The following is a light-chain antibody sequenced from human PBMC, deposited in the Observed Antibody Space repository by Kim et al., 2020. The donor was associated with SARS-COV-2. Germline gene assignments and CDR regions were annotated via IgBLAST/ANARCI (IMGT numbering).Light chain of an antibody. CDR2: EDN. CDR1: SGSSASNT. Sequence: KTVTNSCTRSSGSSASNTVKWYQQRPGRAPNNVIYEDNLRPAGVPDRFSGSLDSSSNSASLTISGLKTEDEADYYCQSCDTDNQGIFGGGTKLTVL. J-gene: IGLJ2*01. CDR3: QSCDTDNQGI. V-gene: IGLV6-57*03.